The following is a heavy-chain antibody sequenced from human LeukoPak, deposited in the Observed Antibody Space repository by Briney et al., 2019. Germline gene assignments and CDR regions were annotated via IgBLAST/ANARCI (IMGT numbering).Heavy chain of an antibody. J-gene: IGHJ5*02. V-gene: IGHV1-18*01. Sequence: ASVKVSCKASGYTFTSYGISWVRQAPGQGLEWMGWISAYNGNTNYAQKLQGRVTMTTDTSTSTAYMELRSLTSEDTAVYYCARDNSYRDSSWWFDPWGQGTLVTVSS. CDR2: ISAYNGNT. CDR1: GYTFTSYG. CDR3: ARDNSYRDSSWWFDP. D-gene: IGHD6-6*01.